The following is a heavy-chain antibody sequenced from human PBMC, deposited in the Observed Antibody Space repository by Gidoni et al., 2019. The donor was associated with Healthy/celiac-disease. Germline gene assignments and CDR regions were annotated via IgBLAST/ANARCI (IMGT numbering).Heavy chain of an antibody. CDR3: ARGIGGATLY. CDR1: GGSISSGSYY. CDR2: IYTSGST. J-gene: IGHJ4*02. V-gene: IGHV4-61*02. Sequence: QVQLQESGPVLVKPSQTLSLTCTVSGGSISSGSYYWSWIRQPAGKGLEWIGRIYTSGSTNYNPSLKSRVTMSVDTSKNQFSLKLSSVTAADTAVYYCARGIGGATLYWGQGTLVTVSS. D-gene: IGHD1-26*01.